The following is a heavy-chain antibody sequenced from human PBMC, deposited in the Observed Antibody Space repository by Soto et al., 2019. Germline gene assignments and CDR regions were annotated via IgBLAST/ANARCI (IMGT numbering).Heavy chain of an antibody. CDR2: IYYSGST. CDR1: GGSISSGGYY. Sequence: QVQLQESGPGLVKPSQTLSLTCTVSGGSISSGGYYWSWIRQHPGKGLEWIGYIYYSGSTYYNPSLKSRVTXSVXTXTNQFSLKLSSVTAADTAVYYCARGDRGYSYGQFDYWGQGTLVTVSS. V-gene: IGHV4-31*03. CDR3: ARGDRGYSYGQFDY. J-gene: IGHJ4*02. D-gene: IGHD5-18*01.